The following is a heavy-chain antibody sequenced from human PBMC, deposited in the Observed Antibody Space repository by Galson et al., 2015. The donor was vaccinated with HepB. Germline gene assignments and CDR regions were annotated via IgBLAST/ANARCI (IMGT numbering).Heavy chain of an antibody. V-gene: IGHV3-49*01. CDR3: TRGGYCSSTSCPRGWFDP. CDR1: GFTFGDYA. D-gene: IGHD2-2*01. J-gene: IGHJ5*02. CDR2: IRSKAYGGTT. Sequence: SLRLSCAASGFTFGDYAMSWFRQAPGKGLEWVGFIRSKAYGGTTEYAASVKGRFTISRDGSKSIAYLQMNSLKTEDTAVYYCTRGGYCSSTSCPRGWFDPWGQGTLVTVSS.